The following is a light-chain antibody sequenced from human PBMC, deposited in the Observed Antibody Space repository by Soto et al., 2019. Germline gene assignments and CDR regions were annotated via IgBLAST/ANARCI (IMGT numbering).Light chain of an antibody. CDR1: QSINSRY. CDR3: QYGGSSPGFT. Sequence: EIVLTQSPGTLSLSPGERATLSCRASQSINSRYLAWYQQKPGQAPRLLIYGASSRATGIPDRFSGSGSGTYFTFTISRLGHEDFAVYYCQYGGSSPGFTFGPGTIVDIK. J-gene: IGKJ3*01. V-gene: IGKV3-20*01. CDR2: GAS.